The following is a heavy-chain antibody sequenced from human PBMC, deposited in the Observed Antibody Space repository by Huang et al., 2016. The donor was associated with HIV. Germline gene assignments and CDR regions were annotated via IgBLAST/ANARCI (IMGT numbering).Heavy chain of an antibody. V-gene: IGHV4-39*01. CDR2: IYYSGST. CDR3: SRQDEKGYCAGDCSNHYYFGLDV. J-gene: IGHJ6*02. D-gene: IGHD2-21*02. CDR1: GVSISNSRYY. Sequence: QLQLQESGPGLVKPSETLSLTCTVSGVSISNSRYYWGWIRQPPGKGLEYIGSIYYSGSTCYNPSLKSRITMSIDSAKNQFALKLNSVTAADTAGYYCSRQDEKGYCAGDCSNHYYFGLDVWGHGTTVTVS.